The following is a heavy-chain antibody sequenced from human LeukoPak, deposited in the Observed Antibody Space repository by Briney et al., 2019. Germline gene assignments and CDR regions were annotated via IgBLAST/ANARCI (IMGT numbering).Heavy chain of an antibody. Sequence: SQTLSLTCTVSGGSISSGSHYWSWIRQPAGKGLEWIGRIYTSGSTNYNPSLKSRVTISVDTSKNQFSLKLSSVTAADTAVYYCARGYYYDSSGYYYAPFDYWGQGTLVTVSS. D-gene: IGHD3-22*01. V-gene: IGHV4-61*02. CDR3: ARGYYYDSSGYYYAPFDY. CDR1: GGSISSGSHY. CDR2: IYTSGST. J-gene: IGHJ4*02.